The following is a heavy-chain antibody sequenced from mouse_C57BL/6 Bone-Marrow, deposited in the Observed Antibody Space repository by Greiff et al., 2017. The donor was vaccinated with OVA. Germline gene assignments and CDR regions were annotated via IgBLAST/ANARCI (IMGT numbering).Heavy chain of an antibody. Sequence: VHVKQSGPVLVKPGASVKMSCQASGYTFTDYYMNWVKQSHGKSLEWIGVINPYNGGTSYNQKFTGQATLTVAKYSSTAYLELNSLSSENSAFYSCARTGYYYGSSYRFDYWGQGTTRTVSS. CDR1: GYTFTDYY. J-gene: IGHJ2*01. CDR3: ARTGYYYGSSYRFDY. CDR2: INPYNGGT. D-gene: IGHD1-1*01. V-gene: IGHV1-19*01.